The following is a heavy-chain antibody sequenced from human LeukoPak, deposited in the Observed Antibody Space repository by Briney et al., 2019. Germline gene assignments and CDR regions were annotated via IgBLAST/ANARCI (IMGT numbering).Heavy chain of an antibody. CDR1: GFTFSDYY. CDR2: ISSSGSTI. Sequence: GGSLRLSCAASGFTFSDYYMSWIRQAPGKGLEWVSYISSSGSTIYYADSVKGRFTISRDNAKNSLYPQMNSLRAEDTAVYYCAKYYDSSGYSALHAITWGQGTLVTVSS. D-gene: IGHD3-22*01. J-gene: IGHJ5*02. CDR3: AKYYDSSGYSALHAIT. V-gene: IGHV3-11*04.